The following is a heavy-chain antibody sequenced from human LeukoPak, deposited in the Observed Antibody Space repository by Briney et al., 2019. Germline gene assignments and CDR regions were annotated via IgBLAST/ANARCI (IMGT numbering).Heavy chain of an antibody. D-gene: IGHD3-16*02. Sequence: SETLSLTCAVYGGSFSGYYWSWIRQPPGKGLEWIGEINHSGSTNYNPSLKSRVTISVDTSKNQFSLKLSSVTAADTAVYYCARHIRGGITFGGVIVIQRDWFDPWGQGTLVTVSS. V-gene: IGHV4-34*01. CDR1: GGSFSGYY. J-gene: IGHJ5*02. CDR3: ARHIRGGITFGGVIVIQRDWFDP. CDR2: INHSGST.